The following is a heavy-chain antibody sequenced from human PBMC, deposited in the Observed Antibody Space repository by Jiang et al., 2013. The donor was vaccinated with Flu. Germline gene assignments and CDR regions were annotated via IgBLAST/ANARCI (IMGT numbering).Heavy chain of an antibody. CDR1: GGTFSSYA. Sequence: SCKASGGTFSSYAISWVRQAPGQGLEWMGRIIPILGIANYAQKFQGRVTITADKSTSTAYMELSSLRSEDTAVYYCARDSSYYYDRASRGNWFDPWGQGTLVTVSS. J-gene: IGHJ5*02. CDR2: IIPILGIA. V-gene: IGHV1-69*04. CDR3: ARDSSYYYDRASRGNWFDP. D-gene: IGHD3-22*01.